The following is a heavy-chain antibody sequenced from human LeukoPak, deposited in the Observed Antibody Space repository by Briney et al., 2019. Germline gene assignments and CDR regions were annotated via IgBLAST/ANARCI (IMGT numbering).Heavy chain of an antibody. Sequence: ASVKVSCKASGYTFTSYGISWVRQAPGQGLEWMGWTNPNSGGTNYAQKFQGRVTMTRDTSISTAYMELNRLRSDDTAMYYCATSGYSDYGYFDYWGQGTLVTVSS. CDR2: TNPNSGGT. CDR1: GYTFTSYG. CDR3: ATSGYSDYGYFDY. D-gene: IGHD5-12*01. J-gene: IGHJ4*02. V-gene: IGHV1-2*02.